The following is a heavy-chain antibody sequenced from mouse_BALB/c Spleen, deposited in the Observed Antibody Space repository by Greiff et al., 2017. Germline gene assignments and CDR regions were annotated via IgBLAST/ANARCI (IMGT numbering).Heavy chain of an antibody. D-gene: IGHD1-1*01. Sequence: VQLQQSGAELARPGASVKLSCKASGYTFTSYWMQWVKQRPGQGLEWIGAIYPGDGDTRYTQKFKGKATLTADKSSSTAYMQLSSLASEDSAVYYCAREGYYSYFDYWGQGTTLTVSS. CDR3: AREGYYSYFDY. V-gene: IGHV1-87*01. CDR1: GYTFTSYW. CDR2: IYPGDGDT. J-gene: IGHJ2*01.